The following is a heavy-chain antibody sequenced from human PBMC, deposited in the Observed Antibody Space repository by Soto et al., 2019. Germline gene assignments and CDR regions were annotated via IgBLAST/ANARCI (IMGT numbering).Heavy chain of an antibody. CDR2: IYYSGST. V-gene: IGHV4-59*01. D-gene: IGHD3-22*01. J-gene: IGHJ6*02. CDR3: ARTNYYDSSGYYGVEYYYYGMDA. CDR1: GGSISSYH. Sequence: PSETLSLTCTVSGGSISSYHWSWIRKPQGKGLEWIGYIYYSGSTNYNPSLKSRVTISVDTSKNQFSLKLSSVTAADTAVYYCARTNYYDSSGYYGVEYYYYGMDAWGQGTTVTVSS.